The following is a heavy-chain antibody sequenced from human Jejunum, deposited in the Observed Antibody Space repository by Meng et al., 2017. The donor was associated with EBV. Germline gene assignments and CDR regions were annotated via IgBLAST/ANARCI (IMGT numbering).Heavy chain of an antibody. J-gene: IGHJ4*02. D-gene: IGHD1-26*01. Sequence: QVQLQESGPGLVKPSETLALPCTVSGGYVSSGGYYWSWIRQPPGKGLEWIGYIYNSESTNYKSSLKSRVTISADTSKNQFSLRLSSVTAADTAVYYCARDQNGSYFAYWGQGTLVTVSS. V-gene: IGHV4-61*08. CDR2: IYNSEST. CDR3: ARDQNGSYFAY. CDR1: GGYVSSGGYY.